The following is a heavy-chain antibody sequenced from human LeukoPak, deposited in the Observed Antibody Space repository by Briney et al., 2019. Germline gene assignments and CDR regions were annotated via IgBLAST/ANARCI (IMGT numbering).Heavy chain of an antibody. V-gene: IGHV3-13*01. CDR1: GFTFSSYD. J-gene: IGHJ6*02. CDR3: ARDVDYYGMDV. Sequence: GGSLRLSCAAYGFTFSSYDMHWVRQATGKGLEWVSAIGTAGDTYYPGSVKGRFTISRENAKNSLYLQMNSLRAGDTAVYYCARDVDYYGMDVWGQGTTVTVSS. CDR2: IGTAGDT.